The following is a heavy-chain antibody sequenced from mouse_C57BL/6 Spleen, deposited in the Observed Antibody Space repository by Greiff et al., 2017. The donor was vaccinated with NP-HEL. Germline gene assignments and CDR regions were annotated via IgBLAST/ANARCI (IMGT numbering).Heavy chain of an antibody. Sequence: QVQLKQPGAELVRPGSSVKLSCKASGYTFTSYWMHWVKQRPIQGLEWIGNIDPSDSETHYNQKFKDKATLTVDKSSSTAYMQLSSLTSEDSAVYYCAKGYYGSSSHFDYWGQGTTLTVSS. CDR2: IDPSDSET. CDR1: GYTFTSYW. D-gene: IGHD1-1*01. CDR3: AKGYYGSSSHFDY. J-gene: IGHJ2*01. V-gene: IGHV1-52*01.